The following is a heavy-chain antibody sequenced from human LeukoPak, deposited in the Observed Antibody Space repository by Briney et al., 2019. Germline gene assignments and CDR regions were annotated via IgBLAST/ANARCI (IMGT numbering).Heavy chain of an antibody. CDR2: IGFNNGPI. CDR3: ARGYFSSRAPGIDV. V-gene: IGHV3-48*01. Sequence: GGSLRLSCIPSGFTFSNYGRNWVRQTPGKGLEWIALIGFNNGPIYYADSVKGPFTISRDNVKDSLYLQMNILRVEDTAVYYCARGYFSSRAPGIDVWGNGNTVIVSS. D-gene: IGHD2-21*01. CDR1: GFTFSNYG. J-gene: IGHJ6*03.